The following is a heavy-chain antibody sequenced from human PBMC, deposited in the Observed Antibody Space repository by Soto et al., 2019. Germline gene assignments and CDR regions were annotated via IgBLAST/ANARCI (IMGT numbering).Heavy chain of an antibody. Sequence: QVQLQESGPGLVEPSETLSLTCTVSGGSVSSANYYWSWIRQPPGKGLEWIGYIYYGGSTNYNPSRNSRVTISVDTSEDQFSLELSSLTAADTDVYYCARDQGSGSYQCYYGMDVWGQGTTVTVS. CDR1: GGSVSSANYY. J-gene: IGHJ6*02. CDR2: IYYGGST. D-gene: IGHD3-10*01. CDR3: ARDQGSGSYQCYYGMDV. V-gene: IGHV4-61*01.